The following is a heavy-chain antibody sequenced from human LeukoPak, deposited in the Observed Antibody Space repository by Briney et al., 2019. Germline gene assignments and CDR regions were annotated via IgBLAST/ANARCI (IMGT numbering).Heavy chain of an antibody. CDR2: INGDGSIT. CDR1: GFTFSTYW. J-gene: IGHJ4*02. D-gene: IGHD3/OR15-3a*01. CDR3: ARVWTKGFDY. Sequence: PGGSLRLSCAASGFTFSTYWMHWVRQAPGKGLVLVSRINGDGSITTYADSVKGRFTISRDNAKNTLYLQMNSLRAEDTAVYYCARVWTKGFDYWGQGTLVTVSS. V-gene: IGHV3-74*01.